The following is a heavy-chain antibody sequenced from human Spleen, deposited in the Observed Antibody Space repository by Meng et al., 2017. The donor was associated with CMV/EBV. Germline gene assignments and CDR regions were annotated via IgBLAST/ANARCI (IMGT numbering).Heavy chain of an antibody. D-gene: IGHD1-26*01. CDR2: VSGGGVT. J-gene: IGHJ6*02. CDR1: GFTFSNYA. V-gene: IGHV3-23*01. CDR3: AKNRIGAYHYYYYYYGMDV. Sequence: GESLKISCAASGFTFSNYAMTWVRQAPGKGLEWVSAVSGGGVTSYADSVKGRFTISRDNSKNTLYLQMNSLRAEDTAVYYCAKNRIGAYHYYYYYYGMDVWGQGTTVTVSS.